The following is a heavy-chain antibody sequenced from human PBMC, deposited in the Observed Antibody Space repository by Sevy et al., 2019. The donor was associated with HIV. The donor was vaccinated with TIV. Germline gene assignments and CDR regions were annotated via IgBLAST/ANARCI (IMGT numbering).Heavy chain of an antibody. CDR3: ARNAALDS. D-gene: IGHD6-13*01. CDR2: IWSDGSNI. CDR1: GFNFDNYG. V-gene: IGHV3-33*08. Sequence: GGSLRLSCAASGFNFDNYGMHWVRQTPGKGLEWVAVIWSDGSNIFYEDSVEGRFTISRDNSKKMLYLQMNSLRAEDTAVYYCARNAALDSWGQGTLVTVSS. J-gene: IGHJ4*02.